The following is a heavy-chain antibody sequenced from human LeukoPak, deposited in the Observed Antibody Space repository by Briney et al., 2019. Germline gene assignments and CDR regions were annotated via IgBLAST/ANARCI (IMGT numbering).Heavy chain of an antibody. CDR2: ISWNSGSI. J-gene: IGHJ4*02. Sequence: GGSLRLSCAASGFTFDDYAMHWVRQAPGEGLEWVSGISWNSGSIGYADSVKGRFTISRDNAKNSLYLQMNSLRAEDMALYYCAKDANPSGGELVSSYFDYWGQGTLVTVSS. CDR3: AKDANPSGGELVSSYFDY. V-gene: IGHV3-9*03. CDR1: GFTFDDYA. D-gene: IGHD1-26*01.